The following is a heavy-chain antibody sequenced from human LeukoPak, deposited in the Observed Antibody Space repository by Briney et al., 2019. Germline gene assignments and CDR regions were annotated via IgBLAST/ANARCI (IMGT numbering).Heavy chain of an antibody. CDR3: ARGFAGYCSGGSCYFYYYMDV. CDR2: IYYSGGT. V-gene: IGHV4-59*11. J-gene: IGHJ6*03. D-gene: IGHD2-15*01. Sequence: PSETLSLTCTVSGGSISSHYWSWIRQPPGKGLEWIGYIYYSGGTNYNPSLKSRVTISVDTSKNQFSLKLSSVTAADTAVYYCARGFAGYCSGGSCYFYYYMDVWGKGTTVTVSS. CDR1: GGSISSHY.